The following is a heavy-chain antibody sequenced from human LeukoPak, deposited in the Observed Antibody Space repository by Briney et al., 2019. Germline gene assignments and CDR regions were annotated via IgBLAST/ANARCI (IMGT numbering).Heavy chain of an antibody. V-gene: IGHV1-46*01. CDR2: INPSGGST. D-gene: IGHD4-23*01. Sequence: ASVKVSCKASGYTFTSYYMHWVRQAPGQGLEWMGIINPSGGSTSYAQKFQGRVTMTTDTSTSTVYMELRSLRSDDTAVYYCAGLGYGANFIHYWGQGTLVTVSS. J-gene: IGHJ4*02. CDR1: GYTFTSYY. CDR3: AGLGYGANFIHY.